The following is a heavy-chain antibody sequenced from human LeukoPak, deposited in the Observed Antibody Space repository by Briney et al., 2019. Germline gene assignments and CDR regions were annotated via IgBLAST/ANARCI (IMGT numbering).Heavy chain of an antibody. CDR1: GFTFSSSW. CDR3: GERY. J-gene: IGHJ4*02. CDR2: IDTDGSST. V-gene: IGHV3-74*01. D-gene: IGHD1-1*01. Sequence: PGGSLRLSCAASGFTFSSSWMHWVRQAPGKGLVWVSRIDTDGSSTNYADSVKGRFTISRDNAKNTLYLQMNGLRAEDTAVYYCGERYWGQGTLVTVSS.